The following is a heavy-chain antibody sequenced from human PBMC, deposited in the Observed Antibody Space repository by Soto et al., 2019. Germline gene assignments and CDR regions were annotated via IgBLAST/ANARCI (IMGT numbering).Heavy chain of an antibody. Sequence: QVQLQESPPGLVKPSETLSLTCTVPGGSITNYYWTWIRQLPGKRLEWIAHIHNSGHTNSNPSLKSRVTISKDTSKNQISLRLTSVTAADTAMYYWARLQYTVVTPSDLWGQGTMVTVSS. V-gene: IGHV4-59*01. CDR1: GGSITNYY. CDR2: IHNSGHT. D-gene: IGHD2-21*02. J-gene: IGHJ3*01. CDR3: ARLQYTVVTPSDL.